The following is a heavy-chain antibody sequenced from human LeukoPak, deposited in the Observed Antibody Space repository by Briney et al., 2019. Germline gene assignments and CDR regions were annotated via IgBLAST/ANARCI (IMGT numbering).Heavy chain of an antibody. CDR2: ISSGGDVT. CDR3: AKSMGTPTRAFAY. V-gene: IGHV3-23*01. D-gene: IGHD1-26*01. J-gene: IGHJ4*02. Sequence: GGSLRLSCAASGFTFSSYAMSWVRQAPGKGLEWVSIISSGGDVTYYADSVKGRFTISRDSSMNMVYLQMNSLRAEDTAVYFCAKSMGTPTRAFAYWGQGTLVTVSS. CDR1: GFTFSSYA.